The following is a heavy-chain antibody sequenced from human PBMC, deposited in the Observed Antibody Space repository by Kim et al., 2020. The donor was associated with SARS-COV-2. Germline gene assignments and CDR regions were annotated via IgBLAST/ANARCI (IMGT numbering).Heavy chain of an antibody. CDR3: ARDRIGYCSNSCCSLHFD. V-gene: IGHV4-59*01. D-gene: IGHD2-2*01. Sequence: SETLSLTCTVSGGSTSSYSWSWIRQPPGKGLEWIGYTYYSGRTNYNPSLKSRVTISVDKSKNQFSLKLSSVTAADTAVYYCARDRIGYCSNSCCSLHFD. CDR1: GGSTSSYS. CDR2: TYYSGRT. J-gene: IGHJ4*01.